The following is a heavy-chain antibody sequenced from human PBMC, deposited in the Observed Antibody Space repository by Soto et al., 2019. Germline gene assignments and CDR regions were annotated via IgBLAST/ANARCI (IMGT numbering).Heavy chain of an antibody. D-gene: IGHD2-2*01. CDR3: ASAYCISTNCYRDHYYGMDV. J-gene: IGHJ6*02. CDR1: GYDFTTCG. Sequence: ASVKVSCKGSGYDFTTCGITWVRQAPGQGLECMAWISAHNGNTDYAQKLQGRVTVTRDTSTSTAYMELRSLRSDDTAVYYCASAYCISTNCYRDHYYGMDVWGQGTTVTVSS. CDR2: ISAHNGNT. V-gene: IGHV1-18*01.